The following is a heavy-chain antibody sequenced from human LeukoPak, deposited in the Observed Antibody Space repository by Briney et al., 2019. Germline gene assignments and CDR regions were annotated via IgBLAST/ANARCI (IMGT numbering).Heavy chain of an antibody. CDR2: IYYSGST. V-gene: IGHV4-59*08. CDR3: ASPSAMVTHSFDY. D-gene: IGHD5-18*01. J-gene: IGHJ4*02. Sequence: PSETLSLTCTVSGGSISSYYWSWLRQPPGEGLEWIGFIYYSGSTNQNPSLKSRVTMSVDTSKNQFFLRLSSVTAADTAVYYCASPSAMVTHSFDYWGQGTLVTVSS. CDR1: GGSISSYY.